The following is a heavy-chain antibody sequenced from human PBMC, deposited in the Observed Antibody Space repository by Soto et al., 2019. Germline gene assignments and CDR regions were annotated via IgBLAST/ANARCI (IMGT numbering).Heavy chain of an antibody. D-gene: IGHD5-12*01. CDR2: ITGSGGNT. Sequence: EVQLLESGGGLAQPGGSLRLSCAASGFTFSTYTMSWVRQAPGKGLEWVSAITGSGGNTFYADSVKGRFTISRDNSKNTLYLQMSSLRAEDGAVYYCANNSGATIRVGYDYWGQGTLVTVSS. CDR1: GFTFSTYT. V-gene: IGHV3-23*01. J-gene: IGHJ4*02. CDR3: ANNSGATIRVGYDY.